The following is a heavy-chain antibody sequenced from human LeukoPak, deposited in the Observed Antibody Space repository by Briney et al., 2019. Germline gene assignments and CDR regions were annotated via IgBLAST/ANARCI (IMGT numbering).Heavy chain of an antibody. CDR2: IFYAGST. J-gene: IGHJ4*02. CDR1: GYSISSNHW. Sequence: PSDTLSLTRAVSGYSISSNHWWGWIRQPPGKGLEWIGYIFYAGSTYYNPSLKSRVTMSVDTSKNQFSLRLSSVTAVDTAVYYCARIGPILGAAWVDYWGQGTLVSVSS. D-gene: IGHD3-3*02. CDR3: ARIGPILGAAWVDY. V-gene: IGHV4-28*01.